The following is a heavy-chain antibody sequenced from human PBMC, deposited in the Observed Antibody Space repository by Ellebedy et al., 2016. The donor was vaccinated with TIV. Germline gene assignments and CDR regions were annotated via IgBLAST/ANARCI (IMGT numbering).Heavy chain of an antibody. J-gene: IGHJ4*02. CDR1: GYSFTTNW. CDR2: IDPSDSYI. D-gene: IGHD5-18*01. Sequence: GESLKISCTGSGYSFTTNWISWVRQMPGKGLEWMGRIDPSDSYIKYSPSFQGHVTISVDKSISTAYLQWSSLKASDTAMYYCARHKNTAMTNDHWGQGTLVTVSS. CDR3: ARHKNTAMTNDH. V-gene: IGHV5-10-1*01.